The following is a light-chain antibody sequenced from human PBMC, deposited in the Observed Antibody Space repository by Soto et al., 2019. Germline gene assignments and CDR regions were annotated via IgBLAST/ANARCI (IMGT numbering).Light chain of an antibody. CDR3: QQLNSYPLT. CDR1: PGISSS. J-gene: IGKJ4*02. Sequence: DIPLTQSPSFLSASVGDRVTITCRASPGISSSLAWYQQKPGQAPNVLIHAASALQSGVPSRFSGSGSGTEFALTSNSLQPEDSATYYCQQLNSYPLTFGGGTKVEIK. CDR2: AAS. V-gene: IGKV1-9*01.